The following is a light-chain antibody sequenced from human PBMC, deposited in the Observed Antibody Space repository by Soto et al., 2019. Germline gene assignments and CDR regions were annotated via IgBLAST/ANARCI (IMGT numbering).Light chain of an antibody. Sequence: DVQMTQSPSSLYASLGDRVTITCRASETITGYLNWYQQKPGKAPELLIYLTSNLQSGVPSRFSGSGSGTAFSLTISSLQPEDFATYYCQQSSITPRTFGQGTKVEL. CDR3: QQSSITPRT. J-gene: IGKJ1*01. CDR2: LTS. V-gene: IGKV1-39*01. CDR1: ETITGY.